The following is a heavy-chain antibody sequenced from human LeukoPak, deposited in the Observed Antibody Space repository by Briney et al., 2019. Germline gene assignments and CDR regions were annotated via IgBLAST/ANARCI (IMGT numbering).Heavy chain of an antibody. CDR3: ASATPTLYSSGWLFDY. D-gene: IGHD6-19*01. V-gene: IGHV5-51*01. Sequence: GESLKISCKGSGYSFTNYWIGWVRQMPGKSLEWVGIIYPADPDMRYSPSFQGQVTISADRSINTAYLQWSSLKASDTGMYYCASATPTLYSSGWLFDYWGQGTLVTVSS. J-gene: IGHJ4*02. CDR2: IYPADPDM. CDR1: GYSFTNYW.